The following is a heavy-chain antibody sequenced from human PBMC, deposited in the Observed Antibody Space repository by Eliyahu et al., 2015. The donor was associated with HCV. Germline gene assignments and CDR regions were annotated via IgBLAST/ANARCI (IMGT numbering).Heavy chain of an antibody. V-gene: IGHV3-21*01. D-gene: IGHD5-12*01. J-gene: IGHJ3*01. CDR3: TRDTGMEWLRTHDAFDV. CDR2: ISKDSGYI. CDR1: GFSFSGHS. Sequence: EVQLVESGGGLVKPGGSLRLSCAASGFSFSGHSMNWVRQAPGKGLEWVSSISKDSGYIYYADSVKGRFTTSRDNAKNSLYLQVNSLRAEDTAIYYCTRDTGMEWLRTHDAFDVWGQGTMVTVSS.